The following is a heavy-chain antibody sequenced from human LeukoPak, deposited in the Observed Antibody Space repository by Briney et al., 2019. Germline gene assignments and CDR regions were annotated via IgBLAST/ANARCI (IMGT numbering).Heavy chain of an antibody. CDR3: ARSSGPGPFSY. V-gene: IGHV4-39*02. CDR1: GDSISRSTYY. D-gene: IGHD6-25*01. Sequence: SETLSLTCTVSGDSISRSTYYWAWIRQPPGKGLEWIGSIYYGRSPYFHPSLESRATISVDTSKNPFSLKMTSVPAADTAVYSCARSSGPGPFSYWGQGTLVTVSS. J-gene: IGHJ4*02. CDR2: IYYGRSP.